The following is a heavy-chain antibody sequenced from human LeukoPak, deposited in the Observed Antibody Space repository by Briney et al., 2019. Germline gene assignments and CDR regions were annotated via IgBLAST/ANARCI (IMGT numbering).Heavy chain of an antibody. V-gene: IGHV3-23*01. D-gene: IGHD2-15*01. CDR2: ISGGGGST. CDR1: GFTFRTYA. CDR3: AKDRYCGGGTCYWSYFDY. J-gene: IGHJ4*02. Sequence: PGGSLRLSCAASGFTFRTYAMSWVRQAPGKGLEGVSAISGGGGSTYYADSVKGRFTISRDNSKNTLFLQMNSLRAEDTAVYYCAKDRYCGGGTCYWSYFDYWGQGTLVTVSS.